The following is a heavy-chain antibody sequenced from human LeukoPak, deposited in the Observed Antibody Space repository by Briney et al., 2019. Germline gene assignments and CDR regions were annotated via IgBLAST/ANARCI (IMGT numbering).Heavy chain of an antibody. CDR2: INWNGGST. Sequence: PGGSLRLSCAASGFTFDDYGMSWVRQAPGKGLEWVSGINWNGGSTGYADSVKGRFTISRDNAKNSLYLQMNSLRAEDTALYYCARSIRITMVRGNYQYRGMDVWGKGTTVTVSS. CDR3: ARSIRITMVRGNYQYRGMDV. J-gene: IGHJ6*03. D-gene: IGHD3-10*01. CDR1: GFTFDDYG. V-gene: IGHV3-20*04.